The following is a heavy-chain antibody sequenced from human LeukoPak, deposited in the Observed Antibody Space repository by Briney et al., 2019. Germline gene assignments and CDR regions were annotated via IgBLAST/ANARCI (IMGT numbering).Heavy chain of an antibody. CDR2: ISGSGGST. Sequence: GSLRLSCAASGFTFSSYSMNWVRQAPGKGLEWVSAISGSGGSTYYADSVKGRFTISRDNSKNTLYLQMSSLRAEDTAVYYCAKGGTSSGSYYFDYWGQGTLVTVSS. J-gene: IGHJ4*02. CDR1: GFTFSSYS. D-gene: IGHD6-19*01. CDR3: AKGGTSSGSYYFDY. V-gene: IGHV3-23*01.